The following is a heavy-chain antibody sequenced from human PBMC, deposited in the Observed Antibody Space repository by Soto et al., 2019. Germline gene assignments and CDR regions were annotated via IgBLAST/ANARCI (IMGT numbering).Heavy chain of an antibody. CDR3: ARHSSGFGDILTADWAFDI. J-gene: IGHJ3*02. D-gene: IGHD3-9*01. V-gene: IGHV4-59*08. Sequence: ASETLSLTCTVSGGSISSYYWSWIRQPPGKGLEWIGYIYYSGSTNYNPSLKSRVTISVDTSKNQFSLKLSSVTAADTAVYYCARHSSGFGDILTADWAFDIWGQGTMVTVSS. CDR2: IYYSGST. CDR1: GGSISSYY.